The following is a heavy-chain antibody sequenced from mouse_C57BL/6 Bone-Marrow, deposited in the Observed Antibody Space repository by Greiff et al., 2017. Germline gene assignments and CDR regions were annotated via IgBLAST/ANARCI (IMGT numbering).Heavy chain of an antibody. J-gene: IGHJ1*03. CDR2: IDPSDSYT. Sequence: QVQLQQPGAELVKPGASVKLSCKASGYTFTSYWMQWVKQRPGQGLEWIGEIDPSDSYTNYNQKFKGKATLTVDTSSSTAYMQLSSLTSEDSAVXYCARSGEYFDVWGTGTTVTVSS. D-gene: IGHD3-1*01. CDR1: GYTFTSYW. V-gene: IGHV1-50*01. CDR3: ARSGEYFDV.